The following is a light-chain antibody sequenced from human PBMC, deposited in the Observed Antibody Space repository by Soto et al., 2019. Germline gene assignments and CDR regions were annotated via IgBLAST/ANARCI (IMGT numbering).Light chain of an antibody. CDR3: QHYSRTLPWT. J-gene: IGKJ1*01. V-gene: IGKV3-20*01. Sequence: EIVLTQSPGTLSLSPGETATLSCRALQTVGTNFLAWYQQKPGQAPRLLMFGTSNRATDIPDRFGGSGSGTDFTLTISRLEPEDVAVYYCQHYSRTLPWTFGQGTKVEIK. CDR2: GTS. CDR1: QTVGTNF.